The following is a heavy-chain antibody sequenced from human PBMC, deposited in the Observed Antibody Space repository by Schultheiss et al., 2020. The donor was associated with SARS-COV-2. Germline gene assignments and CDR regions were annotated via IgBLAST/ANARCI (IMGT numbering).Heavy chain of an antibody. CDR1: GFTFSSYA. CDR2: ISSNGGST. J-gene: IGHJ4*02. D-gene: IGHD3-10*01. CDR3: ARARQRYYFDY. Sequence: GGSLRLSCAASGFTFSSYAMHWVRQAPGKGLEYVSAISSNGGSTYYANSVKGRFTISRDNSKNTLYLQMGSLRAEDMAVYYCARARQRYYFDYWGQGTLVTVSS. V-gene: IGHV3-64*01.